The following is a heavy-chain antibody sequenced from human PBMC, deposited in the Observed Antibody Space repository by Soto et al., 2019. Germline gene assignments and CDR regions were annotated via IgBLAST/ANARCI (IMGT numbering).Heavy chain of an antibody. CDR2: ISSSGSTI. J-gene: IGHJ6*02. Sequence: PGGSLRLSCAASGFTFSSYEMNWVRQAPGKGLEWVSYISSSGSTIYYADSVKGRFTISRDNAKNSLCLQMNSLRAEDTAVYYCAREWGYDSSGVHGMDVWGQGSTVTV. CDR1: GFTFSSYE. V-gene: IGHV3-48*03. CDR3: AREWGYDSSGVHGMDV. D-gene: IGHD3-22*01.